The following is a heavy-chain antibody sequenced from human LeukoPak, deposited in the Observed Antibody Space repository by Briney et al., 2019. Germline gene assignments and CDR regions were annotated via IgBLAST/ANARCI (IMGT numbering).Heavy chain of an antibody. J-gene: IGHJ4*02. Sequence: SETLSLTCAVYGGSFSGSYWSWIRQPPGKGLEWIGEIHPSGITNYNPSLKSRVSISIDTSKNQFSLKLSSVTAADTAVYYCARDKAAAAGKSLDYWGQGTLVTVSS. CDR3: ARDKAAAAGKSLDY. CDR1: GGSFSGSY. V-gene: IGHV4-34*01. CDR2: IHPSGIT. D-gene: IGHD6-13*01.